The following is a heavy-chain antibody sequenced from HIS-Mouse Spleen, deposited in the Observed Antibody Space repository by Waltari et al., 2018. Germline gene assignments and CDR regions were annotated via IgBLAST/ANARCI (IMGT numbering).Heavy chain of an antibody. CDR2: SSYSGVS. CDR3: AREIPYSSSWYDWYFDL. Sequence: QLQLQESGPGLVKPSETLSLTCTVSGGSISSSSYYWGWIRQPPGTWREWIGRSSYSGVSYDNQCQKSRVTISVDTSKNQFSRKLSSVTAAETAVYYCAREIPYSSSWYDWYFDLWGRGTLVTVSS. D-gene: IGHD6-13*01. J-gene: IGHJ2*01. CDR1: GGSISSSSYY. V-gene: IGHV4-39*07.